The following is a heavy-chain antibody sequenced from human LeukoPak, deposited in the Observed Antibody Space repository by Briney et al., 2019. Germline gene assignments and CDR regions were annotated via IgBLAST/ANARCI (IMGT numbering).Heavy chain of an antibody. Sequence: ASVKVSCKASGYTFTGYYMHWVRQAPGQGLEWMGWINPNSGGTNYAQKFQGRVTMTRDTSISTAYMELSRLRSDDTAVYYCARTRVYGDSKGLYFDYWGQGILVTVSS. CDR2: INPNSGGT. J-gene: IGHJ4*02. CDR1: GYTFTGYY. CDR3: ARTRVYGDSKGLYFDY. V-gene: IGHV1-2*02. D-gene: IGHD4-17*01.